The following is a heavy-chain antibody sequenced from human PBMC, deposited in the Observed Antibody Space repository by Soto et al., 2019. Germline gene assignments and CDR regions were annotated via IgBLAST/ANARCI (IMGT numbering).Heavy chain of an antibody. CDR3: VREYDTSGVKSGN. D-gene: IGHD3-22*01. Sequence: PGGSLRLSCVASGFPFSSYWMHWIRQVPGKGLMWVSQIGSDGRPTTYADSVKGRFTISRDNARNTLYLQMNSLRADDTAMYDCVREYDTSGVKSGNWGHGTLVTVSS. V-gene: IGHV3-74*03. J-gene: IGHJ1*01. CDR1: GFPFSSYW. CDR2: IGSDGRPT.